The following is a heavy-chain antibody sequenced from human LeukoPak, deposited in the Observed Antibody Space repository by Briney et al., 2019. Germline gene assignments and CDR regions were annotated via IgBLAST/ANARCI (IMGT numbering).Heavy chain of an antibody. J-gene: IGHJ4*02. D-gene: IGHD3-22*01. Sequence: ASVKVSCKASGYTFTTYFMHWVRQAPGQGLEWVGIINPSGGSTSYAQKFQDRVTMTRDTSKSTVYMEMSSLRSEDTAVYFCARGSNYYFDSSADYPRYWGQGTPVTVSS. CDR2: INPSGGST. CDR3: ARGSNYYFDSSADYPRY. V-gene: IGHV1-46*01. CDR1: GYTFTTYF.